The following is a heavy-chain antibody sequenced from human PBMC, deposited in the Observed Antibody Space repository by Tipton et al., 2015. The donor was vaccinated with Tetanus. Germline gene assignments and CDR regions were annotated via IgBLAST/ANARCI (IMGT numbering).Heavy chain of an antibody. Sequence: VQLVQSGPELKKPGEPLKISCKGSGYAFTKYWIGWVRQMPGKGLEWMGIIYPDDSDTRYSPSFQGQVTMSADQSSNTAYLQWSTLKASDSAIYYCARLAWNTRGYLGYYFDFWGQGTLVLVSS. CDR3: ARLAWNTRGYLGYYFDF. V-gene: IGHV5-51*01. CDR1: GYAFTKYW. J-gene: IGHJ4*02. CDR2: IYPDDSDT. D-gene: IGHD3-22*01.